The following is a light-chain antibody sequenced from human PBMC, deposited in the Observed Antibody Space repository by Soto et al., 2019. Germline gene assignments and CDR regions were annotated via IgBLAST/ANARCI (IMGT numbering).Light chain of an antibody. CDR1: QSVSSN. J-gene: IGKJ1*01. Sequence: EVVMTQSPATLSVSPGERATLSCRASQSVSSNLAWYQQKPGQAPRLLIYATSTRATGVPARFSGSGSGTEFTLTISSLQSEHFAVYYCQQYNNWPQTFGQGTKVEIK. CDR3: QQYNNWPQT. CDR2: ATS. V-gene: IGKV3-15*01.